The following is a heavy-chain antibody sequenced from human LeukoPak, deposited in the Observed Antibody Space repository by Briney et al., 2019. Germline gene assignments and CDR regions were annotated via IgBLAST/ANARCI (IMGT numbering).Heavy chain of an antibody. CDR2: ISSSSTI. D-gene: IGHD4-17*01. Sequence: GGSLRLSCAASGFTFSSYSMNWVRQAPGKGLEWVSYISSSSTIYYADSVKGRFTIPRDNAKNSLYLQMNSLRDEDTAVYYCARSGGGLGLFDYWGQGTLVTVSS. CDR3: ARSGGGLGLFDY. J-gene: IGHJ4*02. CDR1: GFTFSSYS. V-gene: IGHV3-48*02.